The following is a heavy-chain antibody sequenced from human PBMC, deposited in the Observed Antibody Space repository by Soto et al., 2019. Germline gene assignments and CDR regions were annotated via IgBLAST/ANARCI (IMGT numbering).Heavy chain of an antibody. CDR3: ARVDYYYYYYGMDV. V-gene: IGHV3-11*05. CDR2: ISSSSSYT. Sequence: PGGSLRLSCAASGFTFSDYYMSWIRQAPGKGLEWVSYISSSSSYTNYADSVEGRFTISRDNAKNSLYLQMNSLRAEDTAVYYCARVDYYYYYYGMDVWGQGTTVTVSS. J-gene: IGHJ6*02. CDR1: GFTFSDYY. D-gene: IGHD2-2*03.